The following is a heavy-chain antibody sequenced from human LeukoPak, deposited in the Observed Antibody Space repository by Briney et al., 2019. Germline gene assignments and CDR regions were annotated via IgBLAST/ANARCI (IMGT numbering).Heavy chain of an antibody. D-gene: IGHD3-22*01. V-gene: IGHV4-39*07. Sequence: SETLSLTCTVSGGSISSSSYYWGWIRQPPGKGLEWIGSIYYSGSTYYNPSLKSRVTISVDTSKNQFSLKLSSVTAADTAVYYCARGFSSGYYYDWFDPWGQGTLVTVSS. J-gene: IGHJ5*02. CDR1: GGSISSSSYY. CDR3: ARGFSSGYYYDWFDP. CDR2: IYYSGST.